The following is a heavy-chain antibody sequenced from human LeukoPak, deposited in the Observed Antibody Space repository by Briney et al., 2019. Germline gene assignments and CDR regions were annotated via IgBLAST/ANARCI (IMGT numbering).Heavy chain of an antibody. CDR2: IDPSDSYT. J-gene: IGHJ3*02. Sequence: GESLRISCKGSGYSFTSYWISCVRQMPGKGLEWMGRIDPSDSYTNYSPSFQGHVTISADKSISTAYLQWSSLKASDTAMYYCARRVKLGYCSSTSCFTLPDAFDIWGQGTMVTVSS. V-gene: IGHV5-10-1*01. CDR1: GYSFTSYW. CDR3: ARRVKLGYCSSTSCFTLPDAFDI. D-gene: IGHD2-2*02.